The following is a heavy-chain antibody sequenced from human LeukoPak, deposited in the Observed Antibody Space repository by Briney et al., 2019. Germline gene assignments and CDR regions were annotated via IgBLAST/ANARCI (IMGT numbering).Heavy chain of an antibody. CDR3: ARQQQQLNTPFDY. CDR2: IYPSESDT. CDR1: GYSFTSYW. V-gene: IGHV5-51*01. Sequence: GESLKISCKGPGYSFTSYWIGWVRQIPGKGLEWLGIIYPSESDTRYSTCFQGQVTCSADKSISTAYLQWSSLKATDTAMYYCARQQQQLNTPFDYWGQGTLVTVSS. D-gene: IGHD6-13*01. J-gene: IGHJ4*02.